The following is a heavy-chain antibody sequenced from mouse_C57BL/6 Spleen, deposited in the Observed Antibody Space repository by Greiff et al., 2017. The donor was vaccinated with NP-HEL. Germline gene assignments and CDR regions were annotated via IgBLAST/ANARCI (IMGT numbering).Heavy chain of an antibody. Sequence: EVKLVESGEGLVKPGGSLKLSCAASGFTFSSYAMSWVRQTPEKRLEWVAYISSGGDYIYYADTVKGRFTISRDNARNTLYLQMSSLKSEDTAMYYCTSLTGTGFFAYWGQGTLVTVSA. CDR3: TSLTGTGFFAY. V-gene: IGHV5-9-1*02. J-gene: IGHJ3*01. D-gene: IGHD4-1*01. CDR1: GFTFSSYA. CDR2: ISSGGDYI.